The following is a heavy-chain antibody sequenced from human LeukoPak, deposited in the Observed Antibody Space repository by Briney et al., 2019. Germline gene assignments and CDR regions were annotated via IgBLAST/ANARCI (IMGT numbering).Heavy chain of an antibody. CDR1: GGTFSSYA. Sequence: SVKVSCKASGGTFSSYAMSWVRQAPGQGLEWMGRIIPIFGTANYAQKFQGRVTITTDESTSTAYMELSSLRSEDTAVYYCAREGPLHDFWSGYYSDYWGQGTLVTVSS. D-gene: IGHD3-3*01. J-gene: IGHJ4*02. V-gene: IGHV1-69*05. CDR3: AREGPLHDFWSGYYSDY. CDR2: IIPIFGTA.